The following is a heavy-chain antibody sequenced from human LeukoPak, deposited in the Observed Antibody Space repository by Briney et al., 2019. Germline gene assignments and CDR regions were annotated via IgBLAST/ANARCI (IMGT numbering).Heavy chain of an antibody. Sequence: RPGGSLRLSCAASGFTFSSYWMSWVRQAPGKGLEWVANIKQDGSEKYYVDSVKGRFTISRDNAKNSLYLQMNSLGAEDTAVYYCARVQNYYYYYMDVWGKGTTVTVSS. CDR2: IKQDGSEK. CDR1: GFTFSSYW. D-gene: IGHD1-1*01. J-gene: IGHJ6*03. CDR3: ARVQNYYYYYMDV. V-gene: IGHV3-7*01.